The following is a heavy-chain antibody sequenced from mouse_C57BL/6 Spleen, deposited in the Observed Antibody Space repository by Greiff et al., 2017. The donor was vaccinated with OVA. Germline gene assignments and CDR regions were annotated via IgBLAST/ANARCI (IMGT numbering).Heavy chain of an antibody. CDR1: GFTFSSYT. V-gene: IGHV5-9*01. CDR3: ARRDDGYYDWYFDV. J-gene: IGHJ1*03. CDR2: ISGGGGNT. D-gene: IGHD2-3*01. Sequence: VQLKESGGGLVKPGGSLKLSCAASGFTFSSYTMSWVRQTPEKRLEWVATISGGGGNTYYPDSVKGRFTISRDNAKNTLYLQMSSLRSEDTALYYCARRDDGYYDWYFDVWGTGTTVTVSS.